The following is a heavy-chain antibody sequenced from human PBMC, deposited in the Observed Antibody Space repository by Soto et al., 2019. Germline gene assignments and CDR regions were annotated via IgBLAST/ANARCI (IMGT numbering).Heavy chain of an antibody. J-gene: IGHJ4*02. D-gene: IGHD2-2*01. CDR1: GGSISNDY. CDR2: IYYSGST. V-gene: IGHV4-59*08. Sequence: SETLSLTCTVSGGSISNDYWSWIRQPPGKGLEWIAYIYYSGSTNYNPSLKSRVTISLDTSKNHFSLKLSSVTAADTAVYYCARHVVPAANYFDYWGQGTLVTVSS. CDR3: ARHVVPAANYFDY.